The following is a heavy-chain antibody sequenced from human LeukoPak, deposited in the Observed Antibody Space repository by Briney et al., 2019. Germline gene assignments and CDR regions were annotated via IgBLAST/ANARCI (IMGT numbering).Heavy chain of an antibody. J-gene: IGHJ4*02. CDR3: ARASRFLEWPVGYFDY. Sequence: SVKVSCKASGYTFTSYYMHWVRQAPGQGLEWMGGIIPIFGTANYAQKFQGRVTITTDESTSTAYMELSSLRSEDTAVYYCARASRFLEWPVGYFDYWGQGTLVTVSS. V-gene: IGHV1-69*05. D-gene: IGHD3-3*01. CDR2: IIPIFGTA. CDR1: GYTFTSYY.